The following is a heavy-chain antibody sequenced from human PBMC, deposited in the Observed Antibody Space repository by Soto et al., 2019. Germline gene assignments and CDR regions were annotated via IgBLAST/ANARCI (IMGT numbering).Heavy chain of an antibody. Sequence: PGGSLRLSCAASGFTVSSNYMSWVRQAPGKGLEWVSVIYSGGSTYYADSVKGRFTISRDNSKNTLYLQMNSLRAEDTAVYYCASPRPPFDTIRSSFNSAPRANFDIWGQGTMVTVSS. D-gene: IGHD5-18*01. CDR2: IYSGGST. J-gene: IGHJ3*02. CDR1: GFTVSSNY. CDR3: ASPRPPFDTIRSSFNSAPRANFDI. V-gene: IGHV3-66*01.